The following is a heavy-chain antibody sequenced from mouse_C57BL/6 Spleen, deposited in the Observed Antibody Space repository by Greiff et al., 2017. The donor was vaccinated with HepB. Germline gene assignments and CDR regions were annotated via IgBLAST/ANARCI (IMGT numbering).Heavy chain of an antibody. J-gene: IGHJ2*01. V-gene: IGHV1-4*01. Sequence: VKLQQSGAELARPGASVKMSCKASGYTFTSYTMHWVNQRPGQGLEWIGYINPSSGYTKYNQKFKDKATLTADKSSSTAYMQLSSLTSEDSAVYYCAPLYYYGSSYYLDYWGQGTTLTVSS. CDR1: GYTFTSYT. CDR2: INPSSGYT. D-gene: IGHD1-1*01. CDR3: APLYYYGSSYYLDY.